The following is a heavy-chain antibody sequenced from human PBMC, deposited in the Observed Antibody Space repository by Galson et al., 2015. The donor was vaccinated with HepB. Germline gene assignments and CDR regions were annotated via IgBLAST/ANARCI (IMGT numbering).Heavy chain of an antibody. D-gene: IGHD6-19*01. CDR2: INTGNGNT. J-gene: IGHJ6*03. CDR3: ARDGTYISGWYGGYYYYYYMDV. Sequence: SVKVSCKASGYTFTSYAMHWVRQAPGQSLEWMGWINTGNGNTKYSQKFQGRVTITRDTSASTAYMELSSLRSEDTALYYCARDGTYISGWYGGYYYYYYMDVWGKGTTVTVSS. CDR1: GYTFTSYA. V-gene: IGHV1-3*04.